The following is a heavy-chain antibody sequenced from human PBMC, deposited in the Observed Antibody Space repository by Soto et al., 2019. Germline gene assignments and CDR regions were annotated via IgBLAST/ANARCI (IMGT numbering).Heavy chain of an antibody. CDR1: VFTFSDYY. J-gene: IGHJ4*02. CDR3: VRATHDYGDYVWY. D-gene: IGHD4-17*01. V-gene: IGHV3-11*05. Sequence: QVQLVESGGGLVKPGESLRLSCAASVFTFSDYYMSWIRQVPGKGLEWVSYIGRSSTYTNYADSVRGRFTVSRDNAKNSLYLQMHSLRAEDTAVYYCVRATHDYGDYVWYWGQGTLVTVSS. CDR2: IGRSSTYT.